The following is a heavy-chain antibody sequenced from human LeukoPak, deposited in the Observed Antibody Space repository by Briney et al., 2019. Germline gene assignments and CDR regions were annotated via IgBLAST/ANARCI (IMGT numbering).Heavy chain of an antibody. V-gene: IGHV3-7*01. J-gene: IGHJ3*02. Sequence: PGGSLRLSWAASGFTFSSYWMTWVRQAPGKGLEWVANIKQDGSEKYYVDSVKGRFTISRDSANNSLYLQLNSLRAEDTAVYYCARERGGFCSGTSCYKAFDIWGQGTMVTVSS. D-gene: IGHD2-2*02. CDR2: IKQDGSEK. CDR1: GFTFSSYW. CDR3: ARERGGFCSGTSCYKAFDI.